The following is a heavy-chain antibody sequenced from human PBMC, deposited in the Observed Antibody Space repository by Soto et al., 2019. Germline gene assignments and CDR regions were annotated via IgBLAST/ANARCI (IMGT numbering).Heavy chain of an antibody. D-gene: IGHD3-3*01. J-gene: IGHJ6*02. CDR1: GFTFSSYG. V-gene: IGHV3-30*18. CDR3: AKDPKGPPVTLFGVNPYYCGMDV. Sequence: QVQMVESGGGVVQPGRSLRLSCAASGFTFSSYGMHWVRQAPGKGLEWVAVISYDGSNKYYADSVKGRFTISRDNSKNTLYLQMNSLRDEDTAVYYCAKDPKGPPVTLFGVNPYYCGMDVWGQGTTVTVSS. CDR2: ISYDGSNK.